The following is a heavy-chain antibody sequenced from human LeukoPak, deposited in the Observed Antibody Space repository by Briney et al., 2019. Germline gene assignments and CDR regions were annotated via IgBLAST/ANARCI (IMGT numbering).Heavy chain of an antibody. CDR3: ARAHYCSGGSCYIGEY. D-gene: IGHD2-15*01. V-gene: IGHV1-18*01. CDR2: ISAYNGDT. CDR1: GFTFTKHG. J-gene: IGHJ4*02. Sequence: GASVKVSCKASGFTFTKHGISWVRQAPGQGLEWMGWISAYNGDTNYAQKFQGRLTMTTDTSTSTAYMDLRSLTSDDTAVYYCARAHYCSGGSCYIGEYWGQGTLVTVSS.